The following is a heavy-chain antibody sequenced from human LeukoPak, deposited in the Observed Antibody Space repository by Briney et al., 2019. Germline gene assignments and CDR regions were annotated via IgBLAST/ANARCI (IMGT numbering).Heavy chain of an antibody. D-gene: IGHD4/OR15-4a*01. J-gene: IGHJ4*02. CDR2: ISFYNGNT. Sequence: ASVKVSCKASGYSVTTYGIAWVRQASGRGLEWMGWISFYNGNTKYAQKYQGRVTMTTDTSTGTAYMELRSLRSDDTAVYYCARGVSARWVDYWGQGTLVTVSS. V-gene: IGHV1-18*01. CDR3: ARGVSARWVDY. CDR1: GYSVTTYG.